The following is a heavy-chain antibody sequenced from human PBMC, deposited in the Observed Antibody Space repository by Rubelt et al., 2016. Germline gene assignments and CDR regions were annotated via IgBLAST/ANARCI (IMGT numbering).Heavy chain of an antibody. CDR1: GGSFSGYY. V-gene: IGHV4-34*02. CDR3: ARRNGYSSGWYSIRGAFDI. CDR2: INLGGSS. D-gene: IGHD6-19*01. Sequence: QVQLQQGGAGLLKPSETLSLTCAVYGGSFSGYYWSWIRQPPGKGLEWIGEINLGGSSNYNPSLKTRVTISVDTSKNQFSLTVNSVTSADTAVYYCARRNGYSSGWYSIRGAFDIWGQGTMVTVSS. J-gene: IGHJ3*02.